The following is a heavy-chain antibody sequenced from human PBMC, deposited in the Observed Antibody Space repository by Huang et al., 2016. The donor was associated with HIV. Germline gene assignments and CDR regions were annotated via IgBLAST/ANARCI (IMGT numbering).Heavy chain of an antibody. V-gene: IGHV1-18*01. D-gene: IGHD4-4*01. Sequence: QVQLVQSGGEVMQPGASVRVSCKASGYDFGSYGMSWVRQAPGQGLEGLGWIGSDSRDTSSAQKFQGRVTMTTDTSTTTTDMELRSLRSDDTAMYYCARDPYYSNRWKRNDASFLWGQGTMITVSS. J-gene: IGHJ3*01. CDR3: ARDPYYSNRWKRNDASFL. CDR2: IGSDSRDT. CDR1: GYDFGSYG.